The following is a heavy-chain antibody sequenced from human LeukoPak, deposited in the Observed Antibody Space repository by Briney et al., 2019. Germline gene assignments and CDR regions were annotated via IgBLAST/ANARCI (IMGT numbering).Heavy chain of an antibody. J-gene: IGHJ3*02. CDR2: ISWNGGSI. D-gene: IGHD6-13*01. CDR1: GFTFDDYA. CDR3: VKDIGGYSSSWYRGVDAFDI. Sequence: GGSLRLSCAASGFTFDDYAMHWVRQAPGKGLEWVSGISWNGGSIGYADSVKGRFTISRDNAKNSLYLQMNSLRAEDTALYYCVKDIGGYSSSWYRGVDAFDIWGQGSMVTVSS. V-gene: IGHV3-9*01.